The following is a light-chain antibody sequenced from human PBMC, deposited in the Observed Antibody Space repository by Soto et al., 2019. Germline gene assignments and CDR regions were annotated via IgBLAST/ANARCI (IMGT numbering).Light chain of an antibody. CDR1: SSNVGGYNY. Sequence: QSALTQPPSASGSPGQSVSISCTGTSSNVGGYNYASWYQQHPGKAPKLIIYEVDKRPSGVPDRFSGSKAGSTASLTVSGLQADDDAEYYCCSYAGRNTYVFGTGTKVNV. CDR3: CSYAGRNTYV. V-gene: IGLV2-8*01. J-gene: IGLJ1*01. CDR2: EVD.